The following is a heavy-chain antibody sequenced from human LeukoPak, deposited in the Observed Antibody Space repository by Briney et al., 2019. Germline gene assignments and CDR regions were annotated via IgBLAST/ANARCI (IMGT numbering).Heavy chain of an antibody. CDR2: INPNSGGT. D-gene: IGHD2-8*02. J-gene: IGHJ6*03. V-gene: IGHV1-2*02. CDR1: GYTFTGYY. CDR3: ARAPLTGYYMDV. Sequence: ASVKVSCKASGYTFTGYYMHWVRQAPGQGLEWMGWINPNSGGTYYAQKFQGRVTMTRDTSISTAYMELSRLRSDDTAVYYCARAPLTGYYMDVWGKGTTVTVSS.